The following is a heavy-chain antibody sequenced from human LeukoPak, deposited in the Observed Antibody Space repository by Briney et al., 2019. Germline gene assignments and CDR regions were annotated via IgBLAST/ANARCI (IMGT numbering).Heavy chain of an antibody. Sequence: PSETLSLTCTVSGGSIGGDYWSWIRQPPGKGLEWIGYMYYSGNTNYNPSLKSRVTISIDKSKNQFSLKLSSVTAVDTAVYYCARHPRGGSGWLPFDYWGQGTLVTVSS. J-gene: IGHJ4*02. D-gene: IGHD6-19*01. CDR2: MYYSGNT. CDR1: GGSIGGDY. V-gene: IGHV4-59*01. CDR3: ARHPRGGSGWLPFDY.